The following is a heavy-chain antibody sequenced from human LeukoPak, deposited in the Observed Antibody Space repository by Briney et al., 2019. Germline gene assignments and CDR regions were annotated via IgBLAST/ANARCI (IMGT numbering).Heavy chain of an antibody. J-gene: IGHJ4*02. CDR1: GGSISGYY. V-gene: IGHV4-59*01. CDR2: IYYSGST. D-gene: IGHD3-16*02. CDR3: ARLNTFGGVIRFDY. Sequence: PSETLSLTCSVSGGSISGYYWSWIRQPPGKGLEWIGYIYYSGSTNYNPSLKSRVTISVGTSKNQFSLKLSSVTAADTAVYYCARLNTFGGVIRFDYWGQGTLVTVSS.